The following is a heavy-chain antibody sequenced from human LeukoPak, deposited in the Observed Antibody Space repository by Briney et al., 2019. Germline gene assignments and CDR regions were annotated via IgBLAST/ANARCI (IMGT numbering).Heavy chain of an antibody. CDR1: GYSFTSYW. Sequence: PGESLKISCKGSGYSFTSYWIGWVRPMPGKGMEWMGIIYPGDSDTRYSPSFQGQVTISADKSISTAYLQWSSLKASDTAMYYCASTSLRATKGFDYWGQGTLVTVSS. V-gene: IGHV5-51*01. CDR2: IYPGDSDT. J-gene: IGHJ4*02. D-gene: IGHD3-10*01. CDR3: ASTSLRATKGFDY.